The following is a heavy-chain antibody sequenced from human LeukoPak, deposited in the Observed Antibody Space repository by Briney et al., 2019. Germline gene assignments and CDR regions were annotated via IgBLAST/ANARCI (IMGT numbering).Heavy chain of an antibody. V-gene: IGHV3-33*01. CDR3: ARAAYDSSGYLTL. Sequence: GGSLRLSCAASGFTFSSYGMHWVRQAPGKGLEWVAVIWYDGTNKYYADSVKGRFTISRDNSKNTLFLQMNSLRAEDTAVYYCARAAYDSSGYLTLWGRGTLVTVSS. J-gene: IGHJ4*02. CDR2: IWYDGTNK. D-gene: IGHD3-22*01. CDR1: GFTFSSYG.